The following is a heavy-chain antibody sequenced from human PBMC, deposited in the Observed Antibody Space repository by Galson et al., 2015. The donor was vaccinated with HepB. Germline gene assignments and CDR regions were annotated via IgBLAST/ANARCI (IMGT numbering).Heavy chain of an antibody. CDR2: INPNSGGT. J-gene: IGHJ4*02. CDR3: ARDDYIWGSYRSENY. D-gene: IGHD3-16*02. CDR1: GYTFTGYY. Sequence: SVKVSCKASGYTFTGYYMHWVRQAPGQGLEWMGRINPNSGGTNYAQKFQGRVTMTRDTSISTAYMELSRLRSDDTAVYYCARDDYIWGSYRSENYWGQGTLVTVSS. V-gene: IGHV1-2*06.